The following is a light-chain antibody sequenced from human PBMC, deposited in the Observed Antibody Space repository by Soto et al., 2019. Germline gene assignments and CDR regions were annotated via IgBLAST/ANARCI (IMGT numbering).Light chain of an antibody. CDR3: QQYNTWSS. CDR2: GAS. J-gene: IGKJ1*01. CDR1: QSVSSN. Sequence: IVMTQSPATLSVSPGERATLSCRASQSVSSNLAWYQQQPGQAPRLLIYGASTRATGIPARFSGSGSGTEFTLSIRSLQSEDFAVYYCQQYNTWSSFGQGTKVEIK. V-gene: IGKV3-15*01.